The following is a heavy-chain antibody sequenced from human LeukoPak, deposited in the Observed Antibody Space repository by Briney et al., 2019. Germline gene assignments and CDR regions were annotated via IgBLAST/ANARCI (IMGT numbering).Heavy chain of an antibody. CDR1: GFTFSSYS. CDR2: ISSSSSYI. Sequence: GGSLRLSCAASGFTFSSYSKNWVRQAPGKGLEWVSSISSSSSYIYYADSVKGRFTISRDNAKNSLYLQMNSLRAEDTAVYYCARDSSDSSGYSLDAFDIWGQGTMVTVSS. V-gene: IGHV3-21*01. D-gene: IGHD3-22*01. J-gene: IGHJ3*02. CDR3: ARDSSDSSGYSLDAFDI.